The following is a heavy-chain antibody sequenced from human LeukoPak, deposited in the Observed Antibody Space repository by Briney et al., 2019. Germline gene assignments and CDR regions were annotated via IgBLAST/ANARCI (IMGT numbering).Heavy chain of an antibody. J-gene: IGHJ6*02. Sequence: SETLSLTCAVSGESFSGYFWTWIRQPPGKGLEWIGKSNNFASTDYNPSLKSRVTISVDTAKTQFSLNWRSVTDADTAVYFCARGRLQLWSFPLPYNHYAIDVWGQGTTVTVSS. V-gene: IGHV4-34*01. CDR3: ARGRLQLWSFPLPYNHYAIDV. D-gene: IGHD5-18*01. CDR2: SNNFAST. CDR1: GESFSGYF.